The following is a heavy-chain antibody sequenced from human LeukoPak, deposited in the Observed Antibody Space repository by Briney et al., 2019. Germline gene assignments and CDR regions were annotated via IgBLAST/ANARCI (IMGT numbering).Heavy chain of an antibody. CDR1: GFTISSYG. D-gene: IGHD2-15*01. CDR3: ARVLLPGVHYFDY. CDR2: ISSSSSTI. Sequence: PGGSVRLSCAASGFTISSYGRHWVRQAPGKGLEWVSYISSSSSTIYYADSVKGRFTISRDNAKNSLYLQMNSLRAGDTAVYHCARVLLPGVHYFDYWVQGTVVTVSS. J-gene: IGHJ4*02. V-gene: IGHV3-48*01.